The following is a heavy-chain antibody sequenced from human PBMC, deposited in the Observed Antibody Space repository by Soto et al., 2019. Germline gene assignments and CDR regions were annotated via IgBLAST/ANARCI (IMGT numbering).Heavy chain of an antibody. D-gene: IGHD2-2*01. J-gene: IGHJ4*02. CDR1: GFTFSSYA. V-gene: IGHV3-30-3*01. CDR2: ISFDGSNK. CDR3: ERGPSSLTRFDY. Sequence: GGSLRLSCAASGFTFSSYAMKWVRQAPGKGLEWVAVISFDGSNKYYADSVKGRFTISRDNSKNTLYLQMNSLRAEDTAVYFSERGPSSLTRFDYWGQGTLVTVSS.